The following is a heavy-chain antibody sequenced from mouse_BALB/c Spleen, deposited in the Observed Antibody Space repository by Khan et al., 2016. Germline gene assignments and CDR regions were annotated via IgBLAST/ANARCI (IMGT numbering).Heavy chain of an antibody. J-gene: IGHJ4*01. Sequence: EVELVESGGGLVQPGGSLKLSCAVSGFTFSYFGMHWIRQAPEKGLEWVAYISSDSTTIYYADTVRGRFTVYRDNPKNTLLLQLTRLRYEDTAMYSCAHSDYDYAMDYWGHGTSVTVSS. CDR3: AHSDYDYAMDY. V-gene: IGHV5-17*02. CDR2: ISSDSTTI. CDR1: GFTFSYFG. D-gene: IGHD2-4*01.